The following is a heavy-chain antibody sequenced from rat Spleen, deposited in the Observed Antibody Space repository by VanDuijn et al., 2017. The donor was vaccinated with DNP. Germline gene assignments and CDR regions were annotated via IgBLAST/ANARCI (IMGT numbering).Heavy chain of an antibody. D-gene: IGHD1-7*01. Sequence: EVQLQESGSGLVKPSQSLSLTCSVTGYSITSNYWGWIRKFPGNKMEYIGHISYSGNTNYNQSLKSRISITRDTSKNHFFLNSNSVTTEDTATYNGARWTRYFDYWGQGVMVTVSS. CDR1: GYSITSNY. CDR3: ARWTRYFDY. V-gene: IGHV3-1*01. CDR2: ISYSGNT. J-gene: IGHJ2*01.